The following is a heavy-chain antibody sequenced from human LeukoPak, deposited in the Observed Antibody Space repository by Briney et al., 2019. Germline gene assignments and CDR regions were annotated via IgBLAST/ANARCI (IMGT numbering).Heavy chain of an antibody. CDR2: INPNSGGT. Sequence: ASVKVSCKASGYTFTGYYMHWVRQAPGQGLEWMGWINPNSGGTNYAQKFQGRVTMTRDTSISTAYMELSRLRSDDTAVYYCANLMREYSGYADYWGQGTLVTVSS. J-gene: IGHJ4*02. D-gene: IGHD5-12*01. CDR3: ANLMREYSGYADY. V-gene: IGHV1-2*02. CDR1: GYTFTGYY.